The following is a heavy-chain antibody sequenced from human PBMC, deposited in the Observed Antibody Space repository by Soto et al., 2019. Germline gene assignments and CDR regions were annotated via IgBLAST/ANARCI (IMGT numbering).Heavy chain of an antibody. J-gene: IGHJ4*02. V-gene: IGHV3-30*18. CDR3: AKDISSSWYYFDY. D-gene: IGHD6-13*01. CDR2: ISYDGSNK. Sequence: GGSLRLSCAASGFTFSSYGMHWVRQAPGKGLEWVAVISYDGSNKYYADSVKGRFTISRDNSKNTLYLQMNSLRAEDTAAYYCAKDISSSWYYFDYWGQGTLVTVSS. CDR1: GFTFSSYG.